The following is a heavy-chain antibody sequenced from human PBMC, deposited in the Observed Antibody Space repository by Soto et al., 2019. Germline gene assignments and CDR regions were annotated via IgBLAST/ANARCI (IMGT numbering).Heavy chain of an antibody. CDR3: ARKSVVSTTYYNYFFYMDV. J-gene: IGHJ6*03. CDR1: GFTFSSYS. Sequence: GGSLRLSCAASGFTFSSYSMNWVRQAPEKGLEWVSYISTSSSTIYYADSVKGRFTISRDNAKSSLYLQMNSLRAEDTAVYYCARKSVVSTTYYNYFFYMDVWGKGTTVTVSS. CDR2: ISTSSSTI. V-gene: IGHV3-48*01. D-gene: IGHD5-12*01.